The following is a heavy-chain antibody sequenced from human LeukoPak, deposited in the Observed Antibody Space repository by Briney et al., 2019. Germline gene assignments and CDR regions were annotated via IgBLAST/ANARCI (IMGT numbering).Heavy chain of an antibody. CDR1: GYTFTSYG. J-gene: IGHJ5*02. V-gene: IGHV1-18*01. Sequence: GASVKVSCKASGYTFTSYGISWVRQAPGQGLEWMGWISAYNGNTNYAQKLQGRVTMTTDTSTSTAYMELRSLRSDDTAVYYCARNGPPGSSWYDSWFDPWGQGTLVTVSS. D-gene: IGHD6-13*01. CDR3: ARNGPPGSSWYDSWFDP. CDR2: ISAYNGNT.